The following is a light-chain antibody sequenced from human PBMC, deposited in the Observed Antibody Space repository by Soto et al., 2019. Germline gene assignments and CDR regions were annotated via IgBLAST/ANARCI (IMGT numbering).Light chain of an antibody. J-gene: IGKJ1*01. V-gene: IGKV3-20*01. CDR1: QSVSSSY. Sequence: IVLTQSPGTLSLSPGERATLSCRASQSVSSSYLAWYQQKPGQAPRLLIYGASNRATAIPGRFSGSGSGTDFTLTISRLEPEDFAVYYCQQYDDSPGTFGQGTKVEIK. CDR2: GAS. CDR3: QQYDDSPGT.